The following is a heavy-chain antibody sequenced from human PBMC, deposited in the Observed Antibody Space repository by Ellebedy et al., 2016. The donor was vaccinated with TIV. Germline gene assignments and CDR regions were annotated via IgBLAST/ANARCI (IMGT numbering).Heavy chain of an antibody. Sequence: GESLKISCAASGFTFSSYAMSWVRQAPGKGLEWVSSIFKSGATTYYAESVKGRFTISRDNSKNTLSLQINRLRAEDTAVYFCAKLAGVHPWYFDYWGQGTLATVSS. J-gene: IGHJ4*02. CDR3: AKLAGVHPWYFDY. CDR2: IFKSGATT. D-gene: IGHD2-15*01. CDR1: GFTFSSYA. V-gene: IGHV3-23*01.